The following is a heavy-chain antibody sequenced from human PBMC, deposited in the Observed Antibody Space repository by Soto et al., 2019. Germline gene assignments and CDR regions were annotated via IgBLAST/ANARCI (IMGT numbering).Heavy chain of an antibody. D-gene: IGHD5-12*01. CDR1: GLIFSSYA. Sequence: EVQLLESGGGLVQPGGSLRLSCAASGLIFSSYAMSWVRQAPGKGLEWVSVISGSGGSTYYADSVKGRFIISRDNSKNTLFLQMNSLRAEDTAVYYCAKAVEMATIFFDSWGQGTLVTVSS. CDR2: ISGSGGST. CDR3: AKAVEMATIFFDS. J-gene: IGHJ4*02. V-gene: IGHV3-23*01.